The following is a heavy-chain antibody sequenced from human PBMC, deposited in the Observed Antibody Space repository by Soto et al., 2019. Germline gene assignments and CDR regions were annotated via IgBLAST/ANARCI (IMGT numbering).Heavy chain of an antibody. Sequence: QVQLVQSGAEVKKPGASVKVSCKASGYTFTNFDINWVRQAPGQGLEWMGWTNPKRGDAGYAQKFQGRVTMTRDTSKSIAYMEVSSLRSEDTAMYYCARINSDCVRTSCHHDYWGQGTLVTVSS. CDR1: GYTFTNFD. J-gene: IGHJ4*02. CDR2: TNPKRGDA. V-gene: IGHV1-8*01. CDR3: ARINSDCVRTSCHHDY. D-gene: IGHD2-2*01.